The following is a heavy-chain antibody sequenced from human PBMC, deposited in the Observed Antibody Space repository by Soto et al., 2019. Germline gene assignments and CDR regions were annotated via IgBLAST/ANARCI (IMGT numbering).Heavy chain of an antibody. CDR1: GGTVSSYT. D-gene: IGHD2-15*01. V-gene: IGHV1-69*02. CDR3: ARAAGYCSGGSCYSHHFDY. Sequence: QVQLVQSGAELKKPGSSVKVSCKASGGTVSSYTISWVRQAPGQGLEWMGRIIPILGIANYAQKFQGRITITADKSTSTAYMELSSLRSEDTAVYYCARAAGYCSGGSCYSHHFDYWGQGTLVTVSS. J-gene: IGHJ4*02. CDR2: IIPILGIA.